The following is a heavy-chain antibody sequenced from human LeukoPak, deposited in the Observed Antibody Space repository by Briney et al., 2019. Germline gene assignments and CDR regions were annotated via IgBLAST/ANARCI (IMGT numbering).Heavy chain of an antibody. D-gene: IGHD3-22*01. Sequence: PGGSLRLSCAASGFTFSSYAMSWVRQAPGKGLEWVSAISGSGGCTYYADSVKGRFTISRDNSKNTLYLQMNSLRAEDTAVYYCAKGGRVTMIVVVITEFDYWGQGTLVTVSS. CDR1: GFTFSSYA. CDR3: AKGGRVTMIVVVITEFDY. V-gene: IGHV3-23*01. CDR2: ISGSGGCT. J-gene: IGHJ4*02.